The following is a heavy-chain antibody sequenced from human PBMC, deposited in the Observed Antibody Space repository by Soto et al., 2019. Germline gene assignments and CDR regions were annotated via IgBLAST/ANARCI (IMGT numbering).Heavy chain of an antibody. CDR2: IYYSGST. J-gene: IGHJ4*02. Sequence: QVQLQESGPGIVQPSQTLSLSCTVSGGSLSSGGYYWSWIRQHPGKGLEWIGFIYYSGSTYYNPSLKSRVTISVDTSQNQFSLKLSSVTAADTAVYYCARDTQRGYSGYFDSWGQGTLVTVSS. CDR1: GGSLSSGGYY. V-gene: IGHV4-31*03. D-gene: IGHD5-12*01. CDR3: ARDTQRGYSGYFDS.